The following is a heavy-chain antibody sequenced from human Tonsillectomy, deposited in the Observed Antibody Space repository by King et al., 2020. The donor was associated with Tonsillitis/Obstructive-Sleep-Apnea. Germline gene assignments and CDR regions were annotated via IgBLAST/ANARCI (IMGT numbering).Heavy chain of an antibody. Sequence: VQLQQWGAGLLKPSETLSLTCAVYGGSFSGYYWSWICQPPGKGLEWIGEINHSGSTNYNPSLKSQVTISVDTSKNQFSLRLSSVTAADTAVYYCARGPTISSSGDGFDYWGQGTLVTVSS. V-gene: IGHV4-34*01. CDR2: INHSGST. CDR3: ARGPTISSSGDGFDY. D-gene: IGHD6-6*01. CDR1: GGSFSGYY. J-gene: IGHJ4*02.